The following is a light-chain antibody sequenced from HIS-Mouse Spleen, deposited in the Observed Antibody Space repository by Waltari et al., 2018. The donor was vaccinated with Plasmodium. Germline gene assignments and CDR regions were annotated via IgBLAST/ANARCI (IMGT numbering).Light chain of an antibody. CDR1: SSAACGYNY. CDR3: CSYAGSYTLV. V-gene: IGLV2-11*01. CDR2: DVS. J-gene: IGLJ2*01. Sequence: QSALTQPRSVSGSPGQSVTIPCTGTSSAACGYNYVSWSQQPPGKAPNLMIYDVSKRPSGVPDRFSGSKSGNTASLTISGLQAEDEADYYCCSYAGSYTLVFGGGTKLTVL.